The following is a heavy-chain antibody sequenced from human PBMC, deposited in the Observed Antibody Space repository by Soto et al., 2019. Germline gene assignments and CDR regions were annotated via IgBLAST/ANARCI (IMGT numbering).Heavy chain of an antibody. Sequence: PSETLSLTCAVHGGSFSGYYWSWIRQPPGKGLEWIGEINHSGSTNYNPSLKSRVTISVDTSKNQFSLKLSSVTAADTAVYYCARGMTIVVVVAATISSPTFDYWGQGTLVTVSS. CDR2: INHSGST. CDR3: ARGMTIVVVVAATISSPTFDY. V-gene: IGHV4-34*01. D-gene: IGHD2-15*01. J-gene: IGHJ4*02. CDR1: GGSFSGYY.